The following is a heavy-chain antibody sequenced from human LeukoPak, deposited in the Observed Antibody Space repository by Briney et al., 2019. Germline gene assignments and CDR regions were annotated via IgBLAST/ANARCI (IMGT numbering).Heavy chain of an antibody. J-gene: IGHJ4*02. CDR3: ATLYGDSRDY. CDR2: LSYEESYK. V-gene: IGHV3-30*03. D-gene: IGHD4-17*01. Sequence: QPGRSLRLSCAASGFTFSTYGMHWVRQAPGKGLEWVAVLSYEESYKNYADSVKGRFTIYRDNSKNTLYLQMNSLRAEDTAVYYCATLYGDSRDYWGQGTLVTVSS. CDR1: GFTFSTYG.